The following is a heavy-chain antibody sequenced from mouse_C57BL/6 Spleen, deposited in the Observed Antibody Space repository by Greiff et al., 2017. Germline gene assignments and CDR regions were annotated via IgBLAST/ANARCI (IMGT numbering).Heavy chain of an antibody. CDR2: IYPGDGDT. Sequence: VQLQQSGAELVKPGASVKISCKASGYAFSSYWMNWVKQRPGKGLEWIGQIYPGDGDTNYNGKFKGKATLTADKSSSTAYMQLSSLTSEDSAVYFGARGAPYYYAMDYWGQGTSVTVSS. V-gene: IGHV1-80*01. J-gene: IGHJ4*01. CDR1: GYAFSSYW. CDR3: ARGAPYYYAMDY.